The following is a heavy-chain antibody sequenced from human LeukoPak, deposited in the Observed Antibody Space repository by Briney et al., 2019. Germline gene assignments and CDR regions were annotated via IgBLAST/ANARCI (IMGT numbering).Heavy chain of an antibody. J-gene: IGHJ4*02. CDR1: GYSITNGYY. V-gene: IGHV4-38-2*02. CDR3: ARDTSPGITGTY. Sequence: SETLSLTCTVSGYSITNGYYWGWIRQPPGKGLEWIGSIYHDGRIDYNPSLKSRVTISRDTSNDQFSLKLSSVTAADTAMCYCARDTSPGITGTYWGQGTLVTVSS. CDR2: IYHDGRI. D-gene: IGHD1-20*01.